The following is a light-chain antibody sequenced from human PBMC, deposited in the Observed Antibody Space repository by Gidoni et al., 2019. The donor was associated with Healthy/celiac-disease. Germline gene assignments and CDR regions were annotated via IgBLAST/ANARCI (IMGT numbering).Light chain of an antibody. CDR3: QQYNNWPPLT. J-gene: IGKJ4*01. CDR2: GAS. V-gene: IGKV3-15*01. CDR1: PSVNSN. Sequence: EIVMTQSPATLSVSPGERATLSCRASPSVNSNLTWYQQKPGQAPRLLNYGASTRATGIPARFSGSGSGTEFTLTISSLQSEDFAVYYCQQYNNWPPLTFGGGTKVEIK.